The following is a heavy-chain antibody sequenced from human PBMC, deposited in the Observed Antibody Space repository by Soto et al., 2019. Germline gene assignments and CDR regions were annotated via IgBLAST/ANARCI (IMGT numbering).Heavy chain of an antibody. V-gene: IGHV1-46*03. CDR3: ARGGDVVLVTAPLDY. CDR1: GYTFTNYY. CDR2: IKCSGGET. Sequence: QVQLVQSGAEVKKPGASVKVSCRTSGYTFTNYYMHWVRQAPGQGLEWMGIIKCSGGETTYARKVLGRVTMTRDTSTSTVYMELSSLRSEDTAVYYCARGGDVVLVTAPLDYWGQGTLVTVSS. D-gene: IGHD2-21*02. J-gene: IGHJ4*02.